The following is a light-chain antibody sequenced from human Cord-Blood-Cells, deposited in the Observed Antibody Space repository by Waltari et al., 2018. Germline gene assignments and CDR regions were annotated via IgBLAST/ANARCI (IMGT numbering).Light chain of an antibody. CDR2: YDS. Sequence: SYVLTQPPSVSVAPGKTARITWGGNNIGSKSVHWYQQKPGQAPVLVIYYDSDRPSAIPERFSGSNSGNTATLTISRVEAGDEADYYCQVWDSSSDHWVFGGGTKLTVL. V-gene: IGLV3-21*04. CDR3: QVWDSSSDHWV. CDR1: NIGSKS. J-gene: IGLJ3*02.